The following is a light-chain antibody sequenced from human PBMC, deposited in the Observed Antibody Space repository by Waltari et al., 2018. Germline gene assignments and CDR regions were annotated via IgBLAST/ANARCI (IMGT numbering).Light chain of an antibody. CDR3: CSYAGDYSWI. Sequence: QSALTQPRSVSGSPGQSVTISCTGAGSDVGGYNYVSWYQQHPGKAPKLMLDEVSKRPSGVPDRLSGSKSGNTASLTIAGLQAADEADYYCCSYAGDYSWIFGGGTKVTVL. J-gene: IGLJ2*01. CDR2: EVS. V-gene: IGLV2-11*01. CDR1: GSDVGGYNY.